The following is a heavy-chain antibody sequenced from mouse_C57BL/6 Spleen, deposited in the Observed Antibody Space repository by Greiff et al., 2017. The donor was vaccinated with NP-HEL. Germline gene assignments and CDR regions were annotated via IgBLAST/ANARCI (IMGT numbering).Heavy chain of an antibody. CDR1: GYSITSGYY. J-gene: IGHJ3*01. V-gene: IGHV3-6*01. CDR2: ISYDGSN. D-gene: IGHD3-3*01. Sequence: EVKLMESGPGLVKPSQSLSLTCSVTGYSITSGYYWNWIRQFPGNKLEWMGYISYDGSNNYNPSLKNRISITRDTSKNQFFLKLNSVTTEDTATYYCARERGRGWFAYWGQGTLVTVSA. CDR3: ARERGRGWFAY.